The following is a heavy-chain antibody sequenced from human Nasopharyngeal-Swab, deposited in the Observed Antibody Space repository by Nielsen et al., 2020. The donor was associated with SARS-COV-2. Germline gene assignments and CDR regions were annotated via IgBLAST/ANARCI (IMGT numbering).Heavy chain of an antibody. D-gene: IGHD5-12*01. CDR1: GFPFRSYD. J-gene: IGHJ6*02. V-gene: IGHV3-23*01. CDR2: ISGSEYST. CDR3: AKDRDSGDDSDDYYHYYGMDV. Sequence: PGGSLKLFCALSGFPFRSYDISWVRQAPGKGLEWFSDISGSEYSTKYADSVKGRLTISSDNSKNTVNLQMNSLRAEDTAIYYCAKDRDSGDDSDDYYHYYGMDVWGQGTTVTVSS.